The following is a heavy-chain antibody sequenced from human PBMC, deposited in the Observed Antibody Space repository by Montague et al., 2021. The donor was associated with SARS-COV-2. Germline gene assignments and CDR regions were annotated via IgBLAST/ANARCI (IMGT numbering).Heavy chain of an antibody. J-gene: IGHJ3*02. V-gene: IGHV3-11*01. CDR3: ARDQGGYGTFDI. Sequence: SLRLSCAASGFIFSDYYMTWIRQAPGKGLEWVSHISGSGSKTYYADSVKGRFTISRDTANNSVYLQMNFLGAEDTAVYYCARDQGGYGTFDIWSQGTMVTVSS. D-gene: IGHD5-12*01. CDR1: GFIFSDYY. CDR2: ISGSGSKT.